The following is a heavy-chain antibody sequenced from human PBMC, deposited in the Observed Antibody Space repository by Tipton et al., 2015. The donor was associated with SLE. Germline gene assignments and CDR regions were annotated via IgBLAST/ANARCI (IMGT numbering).Heavy chain of an antibody. V-gene: IGHV4-34*01. CDR3: ARRYSSSWYGDDAFDI. Sequence: TLSLTCSVYGWSFSDYYCNWIRQPPKKGLEWIGEINLSGSTNYNASLRCRVTKSEDTSRNQFSLKISSVTAADTAVYYCARRYSSSWYGDDAFDIWGQGTMVTVSS. J-gene: IGHJ3*02. CDR1: GWSFSDYY. D-gene: IGHD6-13*01. CDR2: INLSGST.